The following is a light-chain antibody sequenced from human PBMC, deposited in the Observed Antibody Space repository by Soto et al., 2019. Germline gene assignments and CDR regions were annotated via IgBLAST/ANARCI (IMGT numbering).Light chain of an antibody. J-gene: IGLJ1*01. Sequence: QSVLTQPASASGSPGQSVTISCTGTSSDVGAYKFVSWYQQHPGKAPKLMIYDVSKRPTGVPDRFSGPKSGNTASLTVSGLQAEDEADYYCSSYAGSSNYVFGTGTKVTVL. CDR1: SSDVGAYKF. V-gene: IGLV2-8*01. CDR3: SSYAGSSNYV. CDR2: DVS.